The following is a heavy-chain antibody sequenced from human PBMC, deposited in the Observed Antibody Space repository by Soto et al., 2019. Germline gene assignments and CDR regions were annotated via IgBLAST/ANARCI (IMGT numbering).Heavy chain of an antibody. CDR3: AKQYNWTPDDP. V-gene: IGHV3-23*01. Sequence: LRLSCTASGFTLSSYAMAWVRQAPGKGLEWVSAITGTGDTTYYADSVKGRFTVSRDNSKNTLFLQMSTLRAEDTAIYYCAKQYNWTPDDPWGQGTLVTVSS. D-gene: IGHD1-20*01. J-gene: IGHJ5*02. CDR2: ITGTGDTT. CDR1: GFTLSSYA.